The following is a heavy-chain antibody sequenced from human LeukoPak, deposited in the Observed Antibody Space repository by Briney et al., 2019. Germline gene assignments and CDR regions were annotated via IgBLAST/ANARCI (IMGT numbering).Heavy chain of an antibody. J-gene: IGHJ5*02. D-gene: IGHD2-2*01. V-gene: IGHV3-21*01. Sequence: GGSLRLSCAASGFTFSSYSMNLVRQAPGKGLEWVSSISSSSSYIYYADSVKGRFTISRDNAKNSLYLQMNSLRAEDTAVYYCARDCSSTSCYQFDPWGQGTLVTVSS. CDR1: GFTFSSYS. CDR3: ARDCSSTSCYQFDP. CDR2: ISSSSSYI.